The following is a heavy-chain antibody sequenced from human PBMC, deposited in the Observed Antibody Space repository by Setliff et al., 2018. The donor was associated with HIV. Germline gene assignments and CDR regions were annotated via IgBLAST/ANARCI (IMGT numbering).Heavy chain of an antibody. D-gene: IGHD6-13*01. J-gene: IGHJ4*02. CDR2: ISSSSSTI. CDR1: GFTFSSYS. CDR3: ARAVHSSWYYFDY. V-gene: IGHV3-48*01. Sequence: GGSLRLSCAASGFTFSSYSMNWVRQAPGKGLEWVSYISSSSSTIYYADSVKGRFTISRDKAKNSLYLQMNSLRAEDTAVYYCARAVHSSWYYFDYWGQGTLVTVSS.